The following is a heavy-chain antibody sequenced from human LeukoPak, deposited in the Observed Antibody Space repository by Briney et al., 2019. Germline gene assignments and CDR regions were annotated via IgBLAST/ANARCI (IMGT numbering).Heavy chain of an antibody. CDR2: IYYSGST. Sequence: SETLSLTCTVSGGSISSYYWSWIRQPPGKGLEWIGYIYYSGSTNYNPSLKSRVTISVDTSKNQLSLKLSSVTAADTAVYYCARELPYGNGMDVWGQGTTVTVSS. J-gene: IGHJ6*02. V-gene: IGHV4-59*01. CDR3: ARELPYGNGMDV. CDR1: GGSISSYY. D-gene: IGHD1-26*01.